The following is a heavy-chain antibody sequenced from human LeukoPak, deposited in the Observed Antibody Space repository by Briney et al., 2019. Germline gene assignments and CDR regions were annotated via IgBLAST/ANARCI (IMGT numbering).Heavy chain of an antibody. Sequence: GGSLRLSCAASGFTFSLYAMNWVRPAPGKGLEWVSYINDESSDIHYAGSVRGRFTISRDDARQTLYLQLSSLRVEDTAVYYCARDTFQPGLIDSWGQGTLVTVSS. CDR1: GFTFSLYA. D-gene: IGHD2-2*01. CDR3: ARDTFQPGLIDS. J-gene: IGHJ4*02. CDR2: INDESSDI. V-gene: IGHV3-21*05.